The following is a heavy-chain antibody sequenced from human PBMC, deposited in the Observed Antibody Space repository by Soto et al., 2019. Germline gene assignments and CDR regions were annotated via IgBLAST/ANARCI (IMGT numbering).Heavy chain of an antibody. J-gene: IGHJ5*02. Sequence: PSETLSLTCTVSGGSISSGGYYWSWIRQHPGKGLEWIGYIYYSGSTYYNPSLKSRVTISVDTSKNQFSLKLSSVTAADTAVYYCARSKDSNYVHWFDPWGQRTLVTVSS. CDR1: GGSISSGGYY. D-gene: IGHD4-4*01. V-gene: IGHV4-31*03. CDR2: IYYSGST. CDR3: ARSKDSNYVHWFDP.